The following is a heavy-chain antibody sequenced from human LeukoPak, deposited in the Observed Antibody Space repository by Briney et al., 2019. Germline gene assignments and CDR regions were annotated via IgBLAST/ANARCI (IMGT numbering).Heavy chain of an antibody. J-gene: IGHJ3*02. CDR1: GFTFSTYW. D-gene: IGHD6-6*01. CDR3: AKGSSRPPNAFDI. V-gene: IGHV3-7*01. CDR2: IRQDGSEK. Sequence: GGSLRLSCSASGFTFSTYWMSWVRQAPGKGLEWVASIRQDGSEKHYVDSVEGRFTISRDNAKNSLHLQMNSLRAEDTAVYYCAKGSSRPPNAFDIWGQGTLVTVSS.